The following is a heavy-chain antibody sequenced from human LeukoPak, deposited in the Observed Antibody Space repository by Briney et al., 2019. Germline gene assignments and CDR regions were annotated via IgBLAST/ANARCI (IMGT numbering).Heavy chain of an antibody. J-gene: IGHJ4*02. Sequence: GGSLRLSCAASGSTFSRYAMSWVRQAPGKGLEWLSAISESDGSTYYADSVKGRFTISRDNSKNPLYLQMNSLGADDTAVYFCAKDISQGYTFGSIEEDYWGQGTLVTVSS. CDR1: GSTFSRYA. CDR3: AKDISQGYTFGSIEEDY. CDR2: ISESDGST. D-gene: IGHD5-18*01. V-gene: IGHV3-23*01.